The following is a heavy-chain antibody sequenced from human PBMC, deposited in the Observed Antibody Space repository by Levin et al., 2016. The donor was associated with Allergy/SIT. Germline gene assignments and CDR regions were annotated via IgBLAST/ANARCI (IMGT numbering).Heavy chain of an antibody. CDR3: SRDYFPSEDPARQPHY. V-gene: IGHV1-46*03. CDR2: INPSGGST. CDR1: GYTFTNYY. J-gene: IGHJ4*02. Sequence: ASVKVSCKTSGYTFTNYYVHWVRQAPGQGLEWVGLINPSGGSTTYAQKFQGRVIMTRDTSTSTVYMALSSLRSEDTAVYYCSRDYFPSEDPARQPHYWGQGTLVTVSS. D-gene: IGHD2-15*01.